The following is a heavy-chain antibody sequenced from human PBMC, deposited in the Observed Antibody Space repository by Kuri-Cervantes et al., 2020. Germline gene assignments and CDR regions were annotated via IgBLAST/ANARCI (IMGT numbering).Heavy chain of an antibody. D-gene: IGHD3-3*01. V-gene: IGHV3-64*02. Sequence: GESLKISCAASGFTFSSYAMHWVRQAPGKGLEYVSAISSNGGSTYYADSVKGRFTISRDNSKNSLYLQMNSLRAEDTAVYYCARGADYDFWSGYPNYFDYWGQGTLVTVSS. CDR3: ARGADYDFWSGYPNYFDY. J-gene: IGHJ4*02. CDR1: GFTFSSYA. CDR2: ISSNGGST.